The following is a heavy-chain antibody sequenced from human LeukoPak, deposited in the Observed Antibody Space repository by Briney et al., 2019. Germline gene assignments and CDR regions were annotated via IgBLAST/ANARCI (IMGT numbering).Heavy chain of an antibody. CDR2: ISGSGGST. CDR3: AKNRDIVLMVCAXGHFXX. D-gene: IGHD2-8*01. Sequence: GGSLRLSCAASGFTFSSYAMSWVRQAPGKGLNWVSAISGSGGSTYYAASVKGRFTISRDNSKNTLYLQMNSLRAEDTAVYYSAKNRDIVLMVCAXGHFXXWGQGTLVT. J-gene: IGHJ4*02. CDR1: GFTFSSYA. V-gene: IGHV3-23*01.